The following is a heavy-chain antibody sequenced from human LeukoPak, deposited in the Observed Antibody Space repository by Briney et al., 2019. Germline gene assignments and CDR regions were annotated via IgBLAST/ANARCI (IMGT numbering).Heavy chain of an antibody. J-gene: IGHJ4*02. V-gene: IGHV3-23*01. CDR1: GFTVSNNY. CDR2: ISGSGGST. Sequence: GGSLRLSCAASGFTVSNNYMSWVRQAPGKGLEWVSAISGSGGSTYYADSVKGRFTISRDNSKNTLYLQMNSLRAEDTAVYYCGTVVTPIDYWGQGTLVTVSS. D-gene: IGHD4-23*01. CDR3: GTVVTPIDY.